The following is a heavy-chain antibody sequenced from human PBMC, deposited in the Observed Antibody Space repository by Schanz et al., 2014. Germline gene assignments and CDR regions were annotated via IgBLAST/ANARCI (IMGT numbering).Heavy chain of an antibody. CDR2: IIPIFGTV. V-gene: IGHV1-69*01. CDR3: ASRGSSVGALIKHWFDP. J-gene: IGHJ5*02. Sequence: QVQLVQSGAEVKKPGSSVKVSCKASGGTFSNYAISWVRQAPGQGLEWMGGIIPIFGTVNYAQKFQGRVTITADESTSTVYMELSSLRSEDTAVYYCASRGSSVGALIKHWFDPWGQGTLVTVSS. CDR1: GGTFSNYA. D-gene: IGHD1-26*01.